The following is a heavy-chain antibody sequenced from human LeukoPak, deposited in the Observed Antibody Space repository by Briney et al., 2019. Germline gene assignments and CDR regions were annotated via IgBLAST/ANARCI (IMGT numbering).Heavy chain of an antibody. D-gene: IGHD5-18*01. CDR3: ARSGYSYGPYPFDY. J-gene: IGHJ4*02. CDR2: IYYSGST. V-gene: IGHV4-59*08. CDR1: GGSISSYY. Sequence: SETLSLTCTVSGGSISSYYWSWIRQPPGKGLEWIGYIYYSGSTNYNPSLKSRVIISIDTSKNQFSLKLSSVTAADTAVYYCARSGYSYGPYPFDYWGQGTLVTVSS.